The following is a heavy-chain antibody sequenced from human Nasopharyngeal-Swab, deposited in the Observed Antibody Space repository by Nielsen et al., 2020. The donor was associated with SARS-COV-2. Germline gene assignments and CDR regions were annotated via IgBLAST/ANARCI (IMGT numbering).Heavy chain of an antibody. Sequence: GGSLRLSCAASGFTFSSYSMNWVRQATGKGLEWVSSISSSSSSYIYYADSVKGRFTISRDNAKNSLYLQMNSLRAEDTAVYYCARVFNRVSEIAAADPNIYYYYGMDVWGQGTTVTVSS. CDR2: ISSSSSSYI. CDR1: GFTFSSYS. V-gene: IGHV3-21*01. D-gene: IGHD6-13*01. J-gene: IGHJ6*02. CDR3: ARVFNRVSEIAAADPNIYYYYGMDV.